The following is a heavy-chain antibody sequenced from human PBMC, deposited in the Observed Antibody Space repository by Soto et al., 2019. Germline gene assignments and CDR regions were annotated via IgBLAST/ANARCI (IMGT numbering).Heavy chain of an antibody. J-gene: IGHJ3*02. CDR2: IDGDGTST. CDR1: GLTFSSHG. V-gene: IGHV3-23*01. D-gene: IGHD2-21*01. CDR3: AKLLWLGKRDGFDI. Sequence: EAQMLESGGGLVQPGESLRLSCAASGLTFSSHGMAWVRQAPGKGLEWVSSIDGDGTSTYYADSVKGRFTISRDNSKNALYLQMNGLRDEETAVYYCAKLLWLGKRDGFDIWGQWTMLAVSS.